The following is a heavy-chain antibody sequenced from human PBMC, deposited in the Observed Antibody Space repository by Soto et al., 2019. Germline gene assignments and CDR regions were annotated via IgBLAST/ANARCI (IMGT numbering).Heavy chain of an antibody. D-gene: IGHD3-9*01. V-gene: IGHV3-30*03. Sequence: GGSLRLSCAASGFTFSSYGMHWVRQAPGKGLEWVAVISYDGSNKYYADSVKGRFTISRDNSKNTLYLQMNSLRAEDTAVYYCARDMVVEITIFPGTSYYYYGMDVWGQGTTVTVSS. CDR1: GFTFSSYG. CDR2: ISYDGSNK. CDR3: ARDMVVEITIFPGTSYYYYGMDV. J-gene: IGHJ6*02.